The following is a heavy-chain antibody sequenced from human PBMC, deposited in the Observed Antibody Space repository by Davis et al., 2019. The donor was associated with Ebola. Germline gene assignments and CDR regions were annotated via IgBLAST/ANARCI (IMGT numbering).Heavy chain of an antibody. Sequence: GGSLRLSCKGSGYSFTSYWIGWVRQMPGKGLEWMGIIYPGDSDTRYSPSFHGQVTISADKSISTAYLQWSSLKASDTAMYYCARVYSSSWYGFDYWGQGTLVTVSS. V-gene: IGHV5-51*01. D-gene: IGHD6-13*01. CDR2: IYPGDSDT. CDR1: GYSFTSYW. J-gene: IGHJ4*02. CDR3: ARVYSSSWYGFDY.